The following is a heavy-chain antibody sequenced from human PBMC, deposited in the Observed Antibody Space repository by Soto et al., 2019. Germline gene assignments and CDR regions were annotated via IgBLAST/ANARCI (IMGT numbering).Heavy chain of an antibody. CDR3: SRARKAAACSFDF. V-gene: IGHV1-2*02. D-gene: IGHD6-13*01. CDR2: INPNSGGT. J-gene: IGHJ4*02. CDR1: GYTFTSYY. Sequence: ASVKVSCKASGYTFTSYYMHWVRQAPGQGLEWMGWINPNSGGTNYAEKLQGRVTMTRDTSMSTAYMELSKLRSDDTAVYYCSRARKAAACSFDFWGQGTLVTVSS.